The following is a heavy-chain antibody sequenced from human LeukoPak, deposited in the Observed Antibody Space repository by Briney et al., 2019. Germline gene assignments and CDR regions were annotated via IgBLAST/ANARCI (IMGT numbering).Heavy chain of an antibody. D-gene: IGHD3-22*01. CDR2: IYYSGST. V-gene: IGHV4-30-4*08. Sequence: SQTLSLTRTVSGGSISSGDYYWSWIRQPPGKGLEWIGYIYYSGSTYYNPSLKSRVTISVDTSKNQFSLKLSSVTAADTAVYYCARHKYYDSSGYYLDYWGQGTLVTVSS. CDR3: ARHKYYDSSGYYLDY. CDR1: GGSISSGDYY. J-gene: IGHJ4*02.